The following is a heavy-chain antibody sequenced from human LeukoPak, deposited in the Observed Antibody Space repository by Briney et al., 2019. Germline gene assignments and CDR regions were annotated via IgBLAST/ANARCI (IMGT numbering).Heavy chain of an antibody. D-gene: IGHD3-22*01. CDR1: GFTFSSYG. Sequence: GGSLRLSCAASGFTFSSYGMSWVRQAPGKGLEWVSAISGSGGSTYYADSVKGRFTISRDNSKNTLYLQMNSLRAEDTAVYYCAKDNYYDSSGYYSWGQGTLVTVSS. CDR3: AKDNYYDSSGYYS. J-gene: IGHJ4*02. CDR2: ISGSGGST. V-gene: IGHV3-23*01.